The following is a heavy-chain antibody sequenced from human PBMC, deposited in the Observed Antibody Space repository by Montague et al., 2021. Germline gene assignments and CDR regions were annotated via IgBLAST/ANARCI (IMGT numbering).Heavy chain of an antibody. CDR1: GASINSYY. CDR3: ARFHYYDMNFDF. Sequence: SETLSLTCAVSGASINSYYWSWIRQPPGKGLECIGYIHYSGTTNYNPSLKSRVTLSVDTSKNQISLKLSHVTAADTAVYYCARFHYYDMNFDFWGRGTLVTVSS. V-gene: IGHV4-59*01. CDR2: IHYSGTT. D-gene: IGHD3-22*01. J-gene: IGHJ2*01.